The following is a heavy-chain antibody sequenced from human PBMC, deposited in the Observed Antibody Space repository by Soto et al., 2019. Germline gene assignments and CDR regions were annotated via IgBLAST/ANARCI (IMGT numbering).Heavy chain of an antibody. CDR3: AKGQYYYDSSGYYYDY. CDR2: ISGSGGST. Sequence: GGSLRLSCAASGFTFSSYAMSWVRQAPGKGLEWVSAISGSGGSTYYADSVKGRFTISRDNSKNTLYLQMNSLRAEDTAVYYCAKGQYYYDSSGYYYDYWGQGTLVTVSS. J-gene: IGHJ4*02. CDR1: GFTFSSYA. D-gene: IGHD3-22*01. V-gene: IGHV3-23*01.